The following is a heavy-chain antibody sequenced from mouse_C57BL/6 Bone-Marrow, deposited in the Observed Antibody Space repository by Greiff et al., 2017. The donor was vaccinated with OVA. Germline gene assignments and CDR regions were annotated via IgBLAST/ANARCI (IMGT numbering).Heavy chain of an antibody. CDR1: GYTFTSYW. D-gene: IGHD1-1*01. V-gene: IGHV1-50*01. CDR3: ARTLLSSYAMDY. J-gene: IGHJ4*01. CDR2: IDPSVSYT. Sequence: QVQLQQPGAELVKPGASVKLSCTASGYTFTSYWMQWVKQRPGQGLEWIGEIDPSVSYTNYNQKFKGKATFTVDTSSSTAYMQLSSLTSEDSAVYYCARTLLSSYAMDYWGQGTSVTVSS.